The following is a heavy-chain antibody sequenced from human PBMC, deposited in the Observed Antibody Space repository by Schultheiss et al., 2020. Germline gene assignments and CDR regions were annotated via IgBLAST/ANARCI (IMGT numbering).Heavy chain of an antibody. D-gene: IGHD5-18*01. J-gene: IGHJ4*02. CDR2: ISYDGSNK. CDR3: ARGEGAGGYSYGESDY. V-gene: IGHV3-30-3*01. Sequence: GGSLRLSCAASGFTFSSYAMHWVRQAPGKGLEWVAVISYDGSNKYYADSVKGRFTISRDNSKNTLYLQMNSLRAEDTAVYYCARGEGAGGYSYGESDYWGQGTRVTVSS. CDR1: GFTFSSYA.